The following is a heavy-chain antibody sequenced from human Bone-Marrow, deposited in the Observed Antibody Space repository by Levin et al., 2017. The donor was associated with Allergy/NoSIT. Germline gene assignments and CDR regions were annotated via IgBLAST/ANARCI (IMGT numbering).Heavy chain of an antibody. J-gene: IGHJ4*02. Sequence: PGGSLRLSCAISGFAFDSYAMTWLRQVPGKGLEWVSAISGTASNTFYADSVKGRFTISKDSAKNTLYLQMNSLRVEDTAVYYCAKQAITPTHFDFWGQGTLVTVSS. CDR3: AKQAITPTHFDF. CDR1: GFAFDSYA. V-gene: IGHV3-23*01. CDR2: ISGTASNT. D-gene: IGHD1-14*01.